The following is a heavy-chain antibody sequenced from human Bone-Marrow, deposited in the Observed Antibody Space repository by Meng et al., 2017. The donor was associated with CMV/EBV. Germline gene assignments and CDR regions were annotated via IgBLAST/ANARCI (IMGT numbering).Heavy chain of an antibody. CDR2: ISSNGGST. V-gene: IGHV3-64*02. D-gene: IGHD3-16*01. J-gene: IGHJ4*02. Sequence: GGSLRLSCAASGFTFSSYAMHWVRQAPGKGLEYVSAISSNGGSTYYADSVKGRFTISRDNAKNSLYLQMNSLRAEDTAVYYCARAGVMAISAFIYYFDYWGQGTLVTVSS. CDR3: ARAGVMAISAFIYYFDY. CDR1: GFTFSSYA.